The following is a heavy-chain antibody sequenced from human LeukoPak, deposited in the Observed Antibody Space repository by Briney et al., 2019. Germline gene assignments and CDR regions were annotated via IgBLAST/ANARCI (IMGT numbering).Heavy chain of an antibody. J-gene: IGHJ6*02. V-gene: IGHV3-30*18. Sequence: PGGSLRLSCAASGFPFSSYAMHWVRQAPGKGLEWVAVISYEGSNTSYADSVKGRFTISRYNSKNTLYLQMNSLRGEDTAVYYCAKVGGRNAESYYYGMNVWGQGTTVTVSS. CDR2: ISYEGSNT. CDR3: AKVGGRNAESYYYGMNV. D-gene: IGHD3-10*01. CDR1: GFPFSSYA.